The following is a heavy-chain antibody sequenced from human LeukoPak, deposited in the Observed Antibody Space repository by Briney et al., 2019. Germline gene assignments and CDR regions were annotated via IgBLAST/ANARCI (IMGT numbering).Heavy chain of an antibody. CDR3: ARAHTYFYGSGSWYFDF. V-gene: IGHV3-48*01. D-gene: IGHD3-10*01. CDR1: GFTFSDYS. Sequence: PGGSLRLSCAASGFTFSDYSMNWFGQAPGKGLEWVSYISSSSSTIYYADSVKGRFTISRDNAKNSLYLHMNSLRTEDTAVYYCARAHTYFYGSGSWYFDFWGQGTLVTVSS. CDR2: ISSSSSTI. J-gene: IGHJ4*02.